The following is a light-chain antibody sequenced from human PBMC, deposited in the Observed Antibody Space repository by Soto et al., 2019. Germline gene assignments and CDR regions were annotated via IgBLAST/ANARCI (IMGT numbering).Light chain of an antibody. V-gene: IGKV1-5*01. CDR2: NAY. CDR3: QQYNSYSTWT. CDR1: QSINFY. J-gene: IGKJ1*01. Sequence: DIQMTQSPSTLSASVGDRVTITCRASQSINFYLAWYQQKTGKAPKVLIWNAYTLESGVPSRFSGSGSGTEFALTISSLQPVDFATYYCQQYNSYSTWTFGQGTKVEIK.